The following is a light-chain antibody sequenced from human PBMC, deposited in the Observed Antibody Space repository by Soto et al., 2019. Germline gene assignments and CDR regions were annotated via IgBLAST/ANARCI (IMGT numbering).Light chain of an antibody. V-gene: IGKV3-20*01. Sequence: ETVLTQSPATLSLSPGESATLSCRASQSVSTYLAWYQQKPDQAPRLLIYGASSRATGIPDRFSGSGSGTDFTLTISRLEPEDFAVYYCQQYGSSPITFGQGTRLEIK. CDR2: GAS. CDR1: QSVSTY. J-gene: IGKJ5*01. CDR3: QQYGSSPIT.